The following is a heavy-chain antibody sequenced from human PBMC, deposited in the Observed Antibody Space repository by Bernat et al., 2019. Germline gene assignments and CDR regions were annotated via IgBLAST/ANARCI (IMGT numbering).Heavy chain of an antibody. CDR1: GGSISSYY. D-gene: IGHD6-13*01. V-gene: IGHV4-59*08. J-gene: IGHJ6*03. Sequence: QVQLQESGPGLVKPSETLSLTCTVSGGSISSYYWSWIRQPPGKGLEWIGYIYYSGSTNYNPSLKSRVTISVDTSKNQFSLKLSSVTAADTAVYYCARGIAEYHYYYMDVWGKGPRSPSP. CDR2: IYYSGST. CDR3: ARGIAEYHYYYMDV.